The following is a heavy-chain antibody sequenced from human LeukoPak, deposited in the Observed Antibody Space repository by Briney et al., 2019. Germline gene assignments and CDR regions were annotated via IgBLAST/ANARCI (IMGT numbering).Heavy chain of an antibody. Sequence: SETLSLTCTVSGGSISSGSYYWSWIRQPAGKGLEWIGRIYTSGSTNYNPSLKSRVTISVDTSKNQFSLKLSSVTAADTAVYYCARGIAPFPYYYYYMDVWGKGTTVTVSS. CDR2: IYTSGST. CDR1: GGSISSGSYY. J-gene: IGHJ6*03. V-gene: IGHV4-61*02. CDR3: ARGIAPFPYYYYYMDV. D-gene: IGHD2-15*01.